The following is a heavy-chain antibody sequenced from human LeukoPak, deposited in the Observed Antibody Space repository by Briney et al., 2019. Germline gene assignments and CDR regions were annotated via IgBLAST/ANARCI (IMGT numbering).Heavy chain of an antibody. V-gene: IGHV4-59*01. CDR2: VYYSDST. Sequence: SETLSLTCTVSGGSISNYFWSWIRQPPGKGLECIGYVYYSDSTNYNPSLKSRVTVSVDTSKNQFSLKLTSVTAADTAVYYCTRFPGSAEYRHYYYMDVWGKGTTVTVSS. CDR3: TRFPGSAEYRHYYYMDV. D-gene: IGHD2-15*01. J-gene: IGHJ6*03. CDR1: GGSISNYF.